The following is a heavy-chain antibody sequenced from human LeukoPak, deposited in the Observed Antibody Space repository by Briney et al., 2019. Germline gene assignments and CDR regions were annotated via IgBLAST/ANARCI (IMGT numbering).Heavy chain of an antibody. D-gene: IGHD6-19*01. CDR1: GGSISSSSYY. CDR2: IYYSGST. CDR3: AKGTYGRGWDD. Sequence: SETLSLTCTVSGGSISSSSYYWGWIRQPPGKGLEWTGSIYYSGSTYYNPSLKSRVTISVDTSKNQFSLKLSSVTAADTAVYYCAKGTYGRGWDDWGPGTLVPVSS. V-gene: IGHV4-39*07. J-gene: IGHJ4*02.